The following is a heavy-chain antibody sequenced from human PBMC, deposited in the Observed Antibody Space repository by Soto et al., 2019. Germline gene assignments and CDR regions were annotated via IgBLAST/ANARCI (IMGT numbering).Heavy chain of an antibody. V-gene: IGHV3-48*01. CDR2: ISSSSSTI. Sequence: GGSLRLSCAASGFTYSSYIMNWVRQAPGKGLERVSYISSSSSTIYYADYVKGRFTISRDNAKNSLYLQMNGLRAEDTAVFYCARHPQRIAQIGWFDPWGQGTLVTVSS. J-gene: IGHJ5*02. CDR3: ARHPQRIAQIGWFDP. D-gene: IGHD6-13*01. CDR1: GFTYSSYI.